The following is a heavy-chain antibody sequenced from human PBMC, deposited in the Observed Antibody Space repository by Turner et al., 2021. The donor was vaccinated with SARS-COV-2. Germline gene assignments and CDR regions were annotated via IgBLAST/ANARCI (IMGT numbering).Heavy chain of an antibody. CDR2: FDPEDGET. CDR1: GYTLTELS. CDR3: ATGYQLRVNWFDP. J-gene: IGHJ5*02. V-gene: IGHV1-24*01. D-gene: IGHD2-2*01. Sequence: QVQLVQSGAEVKKPGASVKVSCKICGYTLTELSMYWVRQAPGKGPEWMGGFDPEDGETIYAQNFQGRVTMTEDTSTDTAYMELSSLRSEDTAVYFCATGYQLRVNWFDPWGQGTLVTVSS.